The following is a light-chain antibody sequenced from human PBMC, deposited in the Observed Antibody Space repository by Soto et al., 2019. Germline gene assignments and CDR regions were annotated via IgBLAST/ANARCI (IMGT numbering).Light chain of an antibody. J-gene: IGKJ5*01. CDR2: GAS. V-gene: IGKV3-20*01. Sequence: EIVLTQSPGTLSLSPGERATLSCRASQSVGSSYLAWYQQKPAQAPRLLIYGASSRATGIPDRFSGIGSGTDFTLTISRLEPEDFAVYYCQQYGSSPITFGQGTRLEIK. CDR3: QQYGSSPIT. CDR1: QSVGSSY.